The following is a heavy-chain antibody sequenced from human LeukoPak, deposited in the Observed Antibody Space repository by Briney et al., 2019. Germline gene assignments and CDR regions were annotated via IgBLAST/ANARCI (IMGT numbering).Heavy chain of an antibody. Sequence: SETLSLTCAVNGGSFSGCFWSWIRQPPGKGLEWIGEINHSGSTYYNPSLKSRVTISIDTSKNQFSLNLRSVTAADTAVYYCARGQYRRDYWGQGTLVTVSS. CDR2: INHSGST. CDR1: GGSFSGCF. V-gene: IGHV4-34*01. CDR3: ARGQYRRDY. J-gene: IGHJ4*02. D-gene: IGHD2/OR15-2a*01.